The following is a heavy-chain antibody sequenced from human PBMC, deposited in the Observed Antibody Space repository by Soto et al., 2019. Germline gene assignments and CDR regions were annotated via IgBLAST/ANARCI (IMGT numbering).Heavy chain of an antibody. V-gene: IGHV3-23*01. CDR2: ISGSGGST. Sequence: HPGGSLRLSCAASGFTFSSYAMSWVRQAPGKGLEWVSAISGSGGSTYYADSVKGRFTISRDNAKNSLYLQMNSLRAEDTAVYYCAKDPRGQGGYWGQGTLVTVSS. CDR3: AKDPRGQGGY. D-gene: IGHD1-26*01. CDR1: GFTFSSYA. J-gene: IGHJ4*02.